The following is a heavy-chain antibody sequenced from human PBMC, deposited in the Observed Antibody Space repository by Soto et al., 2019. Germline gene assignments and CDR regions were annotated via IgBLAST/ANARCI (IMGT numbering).Heavy chain of an antibody. J-gene: IGHJ3*02. Sequence: QVQLVQSGAEVKKPGSSVKVSCKASGGTFSSYAISWVRQAPGQGLEWMGGNIPIFGTANYAQKFQGRVTITADESTSTAYMELSSLRSEDTAVYYCARTLRTHTAMALDAFDIWGQGTMVTVSS. CDR1: GGTFSSYA. D-gene: IGHD5-18*01. CDR3: ARTLRTHTAMALDAFDI. CDR2: NIPIFGTA. V-gene: IGHV1-69*12.